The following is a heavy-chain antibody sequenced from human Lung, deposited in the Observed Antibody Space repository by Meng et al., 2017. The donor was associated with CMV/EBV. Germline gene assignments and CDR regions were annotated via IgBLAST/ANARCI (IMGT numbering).Heavy chain of an antibody. Sequence: ASXXVSCKASGYTFTAHYFHWVRQAPGQWLEWMGWIHPHRGDTNYAQQFQGRVTLTRDTSINTGYMELTRLTSDDTAVYYCARDNNWGPDYWGQGTLVTVSS. CDR2: IHPHRGDT. V-gene: IGHV1-2*02. CDR3: ARDNNWGPDY. J-gene: IGHJ4*02. D-gene: IGHD7-27*01. CDR1: GYTFTAHY.